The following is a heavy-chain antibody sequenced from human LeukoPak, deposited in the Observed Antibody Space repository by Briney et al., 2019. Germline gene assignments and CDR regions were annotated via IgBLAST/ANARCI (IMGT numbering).Heavy chain of an antibody. CDR3: ARGTTVTTFLDY. D-gene: IGHD4-17*01. J-gene: IGHJ4*02. Sequence: SETLSLTCAVYGGSFSGYYWSWIRQPPGKGLEWIGEINHSGSTNYNPSLKSRVTISVDTSKNQFSLKLSSVTAADTAVYYCARGTTVTTFLDYWGQGTLATASS. CDR2: INHSGST. CDR1: GGSFSGYY. V-gene: IGHV4-34*01.